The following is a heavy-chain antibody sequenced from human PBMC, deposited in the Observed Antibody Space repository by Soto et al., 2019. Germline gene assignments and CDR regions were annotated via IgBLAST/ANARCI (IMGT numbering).Heavy chain of an antibody. D-gene: IGHD3-10*01. CDR1: GASISSTDW. Sequence: SETLSLTCAVFGASISSTDWWIWVRHSPGKGLEWIGEVHHTGSTIYNPSLRSRATISVDVSRNQFSVDLSSVTAADTAIYYCARFNYGGHHGFDYWGQGSLVTVSS. V-gene: IGHV4-4*02. J-gene: IGHJ4*02. CDR3: ARFNYGGHHGFDY. CDR2: VHHTGST.